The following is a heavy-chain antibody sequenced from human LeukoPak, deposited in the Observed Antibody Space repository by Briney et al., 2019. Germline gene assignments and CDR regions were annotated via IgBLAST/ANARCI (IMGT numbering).Heavy chain of an antibody. V-gene: IGHV3-7*01. D-gene: IGHD5-12*01. J-gene: IGHJ4*02. CDR2: INQDGSEE. CDR3: VRDGGVSGYDLLDY. CDR1: GFTFSNYW. Sequence: LAGGSLRLSCAASGFTFSNYWMTWVRQAPGKGLEWVAHINQDGSEEHYMDSVKARFTISRDNAKNSLSLRMNSLRAEDTAVYYCVRDGGVSGYDLLDYWGQGTLVTVSS.